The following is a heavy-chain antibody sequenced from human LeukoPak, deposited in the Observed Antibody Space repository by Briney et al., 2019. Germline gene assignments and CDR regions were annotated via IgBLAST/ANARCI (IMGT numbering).Heavy chain of an antibody. CDR3: SRESGPFCPFGH. J-gene: IGHJ4*02. CDR1: GGSFSGYY. D-gene: IGHD1-26*01. Sequence: SETLSLTCAVYGGSFSGYYWRWIRQPPGKGLEWIGEINHSGSTNYNPSLKSRVTISVDTSKNQFSLKLSSVTAADTAVYYCSRESGPFCPFGHWGQGTLVAVTS. CDR2: INHSGST. V-gene: IGHV4-34*01.